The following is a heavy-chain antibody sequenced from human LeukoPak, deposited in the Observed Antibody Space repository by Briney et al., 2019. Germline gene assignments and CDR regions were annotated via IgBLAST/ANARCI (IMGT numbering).Heavy chain of an antibody. J-gene: IGHJ4*02. CDR2: IYYSGST. CDR1: GGSISSCY. Sequence: PSETLSLTCTVSGGSISSCYWSWIRQPPGKGLEWIGYIYYSGSTNYNPSLKSRSRVTISVDTSKNHFSLKLTSVTAADTAVYYCARGIGSGWPNYFDYWGQGTLVTVSS. CDR3: ARGIGSGWPNYFDY. V-gene: IGHV4-59*01. D-gene: IGHD6-19*01.